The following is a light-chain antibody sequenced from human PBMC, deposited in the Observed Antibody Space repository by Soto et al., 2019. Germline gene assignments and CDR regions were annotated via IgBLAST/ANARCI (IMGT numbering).Light chain of an antibody. CDR2: WAS. CDR3: QQYYSPLWT. J-gene: IGKJ1*01. CDR1: PSILYRSTNKNY. V-gene: IGKV4-1*01. Sequence: DIVMTQSPDSLAVSLGERATINCKSSPSILYRSTNKNYLAWYQQKAGQPPKLLIYWASTRESGVPDRFSGSGSGTDFTLNISSLQAEDVAVYYCQQYYSPLWTFGQGTKVEIK.